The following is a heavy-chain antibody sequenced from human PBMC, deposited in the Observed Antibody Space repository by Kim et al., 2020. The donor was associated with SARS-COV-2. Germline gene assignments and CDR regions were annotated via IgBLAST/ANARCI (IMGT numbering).Heavy chain of an antibody. CDR2: ISGSGGST. CDR1: GFTFSSYA. Sequence: GGSLRLSCAASGFTFSSYAMSWVRQAPGKGLEWVSAISGSGGSTYYADSVKGRFTISRDNSKNTLYLQMNSLRAEDTAVYYCAKVRSPGITMVRGVLFYAFDIWGQGTMVTVSS. V-gene: IGHV3-23*01. CDR3: AKVRSPGITMVRGVLFYAFDI. D-gene: IGHD3-10*01. J-gene: IGHJ3*02.